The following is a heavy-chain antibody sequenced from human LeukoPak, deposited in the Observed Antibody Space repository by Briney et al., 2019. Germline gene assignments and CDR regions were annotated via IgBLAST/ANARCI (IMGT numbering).Heavy chain of an antibody. J-gene: IGHJ4*02. CDR3: ARDYYDFWSGYSYYFDY. V-gene: IGHV4-39*01. Sequence: SETLSLTCTVSGGSISGSSYYWGWIRQPPGKGLEWIGSIYYSGSTYYNPSLKSRVTISVDTPKNQFSLKLSSVTAADTAVYYCARDYYDFWSGYSYYFDYWGQGTLVTVSS. CDR2: IYYSGST. D-gene: IGHD3-3*01. CDR1: GGSISGSSYY.